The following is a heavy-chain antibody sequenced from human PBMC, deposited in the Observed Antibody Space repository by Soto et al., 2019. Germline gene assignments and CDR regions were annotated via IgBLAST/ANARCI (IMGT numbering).Heavy chain of an antibody. CDR3: ARDRHYYDSSGYYQGFDP. CDR1: GGSISSGGYY. CDR2: IYYSGST. J-gene: IGHJ5*02. V-gene: IGHV4-31*03. D-gene: IGHD3-22*01. Sequence: SETLSLTCTVSGGSISSGGYYWSWIRQHPGKGLGWIGYIYYSGSTYYNPSLKSRVTISVDTSKNQFSLKLSSVTAADTAVYYCARDRHYYDSSGYYQGFDPWGQGTLVTVSS.